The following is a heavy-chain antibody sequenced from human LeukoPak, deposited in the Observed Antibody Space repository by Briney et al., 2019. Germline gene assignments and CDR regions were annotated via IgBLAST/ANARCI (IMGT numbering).Heavy chain of an antibody. Sequence: SETLSLTCTVSGGSISSSSYYWGWIRQPPGKGLEWIGSIYYSGSTYYNPSLKSRVTISVDTSKNQFSLKLSSVTAADTAVYYCARVWSGRYYMGVWGKGTTVTVSS. J-gene: IGHJ6*03. V-gene: IGHV4-39*07. CDR3: ARVWSGRYYMGV. CDR1: GGSISSSSYY. D-gene: IGHD3-3*01. CDR2: IYYSGST.